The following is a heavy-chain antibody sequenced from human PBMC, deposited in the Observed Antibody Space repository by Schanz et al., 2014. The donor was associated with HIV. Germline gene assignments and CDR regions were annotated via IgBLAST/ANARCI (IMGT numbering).Heavy chain of an antibody. Sequence: QVQLVQSGPEVKKPGASVRVSCETSGYTFFDYDINWVRQAPGQGLEWLGLIMPKFGTENYAQKYQGRVTLTADATTAYMDLSSLKFEDTAVYYCVRVANYDGDDYYQRSHFDLWGQGTLVTVSS. CDR2: IMPKFGTE. V-gene: IGHV1-69*01. J-gene: IGHJ4*02. D-gene: IGHD3-22*01. CDR3: VRVANYDGDDYYQRSHFDL. CDR1: GYTFFDYD.